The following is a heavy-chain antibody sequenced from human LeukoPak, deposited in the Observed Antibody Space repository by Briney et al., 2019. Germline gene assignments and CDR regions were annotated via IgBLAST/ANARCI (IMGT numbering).Heavy chain of an antibody. Sequence: PVGSLRLSCAASGFTFSDYYMSWIRQAPGKGLEWVSYISSSGSTIYYADSVKGRFTISRDNAKNSLYLQMNSLRAEDTAVYYCARDRGHDFWSGYLIDYWGQGTLVTVSS. D-gene: IGHD3-3*01. CDR2: ISSSGSTI. V-gene: IGHV3-11*04. CDR3: ARDRGHDFWSGYLIDY. CDR1: GFTFSDYY. J-gene: IGHJ4*02.